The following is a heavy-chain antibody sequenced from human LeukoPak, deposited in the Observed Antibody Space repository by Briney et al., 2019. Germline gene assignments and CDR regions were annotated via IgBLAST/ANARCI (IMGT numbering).Heavy chain of an antibody. CDR1: GFTFSPYG. D-gene: IGHD6-25*01. V-gene: IGHV3-30*03. J-gene: IGHJ4*02. CDR3: ARDSRQRALDY. Sequence: GGSLRLSCAASGFTFSPYGMHWVRQAPGKGLEWVAVISYDGSDKYYADSVKGRFTISRDNSKNTLYLQMNRLRPDDTAVYYCARDSRQRALDYWGQETLVTVPS. CDR2: ISYDGSDK.